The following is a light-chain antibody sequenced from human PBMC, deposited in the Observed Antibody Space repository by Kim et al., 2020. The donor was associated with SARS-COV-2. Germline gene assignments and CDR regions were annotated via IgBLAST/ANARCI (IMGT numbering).Light chain of an antibody. V-gene: IGKV1-5*01. CDR1: QSVDRW. CDR3: QQYSTYSYS. J-gene: IGKJ2*03. CDR2: DAT. Sequence: IRLTQSPSTLYASIGDRVSITCRASQSVDRWLAWYQQRPGKAPKLLIYDATDLKSGVPSRFSGRGSGTEFTLTITSLQPDDFGTYYCQQYSTYSYSLGQGTKLEIK.